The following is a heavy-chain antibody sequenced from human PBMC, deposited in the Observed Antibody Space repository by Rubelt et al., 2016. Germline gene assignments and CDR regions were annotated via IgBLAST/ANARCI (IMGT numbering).Heavy chain of an antibody. Sequence: EVQLVESGGGLIQPGGSLRLSCAASGFSVTYNYMSWVRQAPGKGLEWVSLIYSDDRTTYADSVKGRFTISRDIAKNTVYLQMDSLRAEDTAVSYCTRAVHTAVPSTFWYFDFWGQGTLVTVSS. CDR1: GFSVTYNY. V-gene: IGHV3-53*01. D-gene: IGHD5-18*01. CDR2: IYSDDRT. J-gene: IGHJ4*02. CDR3: TRAVHTAVPSTFWYFDF.